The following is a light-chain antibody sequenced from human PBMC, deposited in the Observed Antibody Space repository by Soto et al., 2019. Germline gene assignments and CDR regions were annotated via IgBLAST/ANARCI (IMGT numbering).Light chain of an antibody. Sequence: DIQVTQSPSSVSASVGDRVTITGRASQDISTRLAWYQQKPGTAPKLLIYAASTLLSGVPSRSSGSGSGTDFSLTVSSLQPEDLATYFCQQANTFPWTFGQGTKVDIK. CDR1: QDISTR. J-gene: IGKJ1*01. CDR3: QQANTFPWT. CDR2: AAS. V-gene: IGKV1-12*01.